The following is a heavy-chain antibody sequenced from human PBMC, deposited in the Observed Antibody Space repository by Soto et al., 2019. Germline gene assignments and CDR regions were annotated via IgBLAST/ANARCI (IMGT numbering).Heavy chain of an antibody. CDR3: AKDLGGDYSYYYYSYGMDV. Sequence: QVQLVESGGGVVQPGRSLRLSCAASGFTFSSYGMHWVRQAPGKGLEWVAVISYDGSNKYYADSVKGRFTISRDNSKNTVYLQMNSLRAEDTAVYYCAKDLGGDYSYYYYSYGMDVWGQGTTVTVSS. CDR1: GFTFSSYG. CDR2: ISYDGSNK. D-gene: IGHD4-17*01. V-gene: IGHV3-30*18. J-gene: IGHJ6*02.